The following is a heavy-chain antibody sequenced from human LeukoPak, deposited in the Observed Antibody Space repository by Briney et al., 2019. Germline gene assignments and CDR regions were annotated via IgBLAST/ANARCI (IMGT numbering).Heavy chain of an antibody. D-gene: IGHD5-24*01. J-gene: IGHJ4*02. CDR2: INPLSGST. CDR3: ARDLLGVGEIGY. CDR1: GYTFTSYY. V-gene: IGHV1-46*01. Sequence: ASVKVSCKASGYTFTSYYMHWVRQAPGQGLEWMGVINPLSGSTTFAQNFQGRVTMTSDTSTSTFYMELSSLRSEDTAVFYCARDLLGVGEIGYWGQGTLVTVSS.